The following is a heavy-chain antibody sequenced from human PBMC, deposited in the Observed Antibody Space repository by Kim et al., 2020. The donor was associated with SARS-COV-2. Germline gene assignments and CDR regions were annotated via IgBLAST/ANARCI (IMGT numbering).Heavy chain of an antibody. Sequence: GGSLRLSCEVSGFTFSSWTMNWVRQAPGKGPEWVSYISSSGTTIYYTDSLKGRITVSRDNAKNFLYLQMDSLRADDTAVYYCARYKSGFGLDVWGQGALVTVSS. V-gene: IGHV3-48*04. CDR2: ISSSGTTI. CDR3: ARYKSGFGLDV. CDR1: GFTFSSWT. D-gene: IGHD5-12*01. J-gene: IGHJ4*02.